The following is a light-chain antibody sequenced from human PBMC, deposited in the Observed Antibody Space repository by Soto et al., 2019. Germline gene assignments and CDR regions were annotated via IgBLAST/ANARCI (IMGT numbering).Light chain of an antibody. CDR2: GAS. V-gene: IGKV3-20*01. J-gene: IGKJ2*01. Sequence: EIVLAQSPGTLSLSPGERATLSCRASQSVSAKNLAWYQQKAGQAPRVLIYGASNRATGIPDRFSGSGSGPDFTLTISRLEAEDIAVYYCSHYDDSPLYIFGQGTKLEIK. CDR3: SHYDDSPLYI. CDR1: QSVSAKN.